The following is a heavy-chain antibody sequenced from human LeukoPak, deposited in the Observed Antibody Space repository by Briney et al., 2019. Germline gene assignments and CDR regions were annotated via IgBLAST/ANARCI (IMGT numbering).Heavy chain of an antibody. CDR3: ASHGYDSSGYYNSYFDY. CDR1: GGSISSGGYY. Sequence: SETLSLTCTVSGGSISSGGYYWSWIRQHPGKGLEWIGYIYYSGSTYYNPSLKSRVTISVDTSKNQFSLKLSSVTAADTAVYYCASHGYDSSGYYNSYFDYWGQGTLVTVSS. V-gene: IGHV4-31*03. CDR2: IYYSGST. D-gene: IGHD3-22*01. J-gene: IGHJ4*02.